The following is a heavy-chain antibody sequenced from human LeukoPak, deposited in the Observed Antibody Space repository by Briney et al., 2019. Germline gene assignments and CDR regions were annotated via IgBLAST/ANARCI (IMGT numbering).Heavy chain of an antibody. Sequence: GGSLRLSCAASGFTVSSSYMSWVRQAPGKGLEWVSVIYSGGSIHYAGSVKGRFTISRDNAKNTLYLQMNSLRADDTAVYYCARGHSSGNPDPFDSWGQGTLVIVSS. CDR3: ARGHSSGNPDPFDS. V-gene: IGHV3-53*01. CDR1: GFTVSSSY. J-gene: IGHJ4*02. CDR2: IYSGGSI. D-gene: IGHD3-22*01.